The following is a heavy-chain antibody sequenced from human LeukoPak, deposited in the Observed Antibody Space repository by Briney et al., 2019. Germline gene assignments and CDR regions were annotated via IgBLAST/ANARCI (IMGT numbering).Heavy chain of an antibody. D-gene: IGHD2-2*01. CDR2: ISGSGGST. CDR3: ARSYCSSVSCPSRFDY. J-gene: IGHJ4*02. Sequence: GGSLRLSCAASGFTFSSYAMSWVRQAPGKGLEWVSAISGSGGSTYYADSVKGRFTISRDNSKNTLYLQMNSLRAQDTAMYYCARSYCSSVSCPSRFDYWGQGTLVTVSA. V-gene: IGHV3-23*01. CDR1: GFTFSSYA.